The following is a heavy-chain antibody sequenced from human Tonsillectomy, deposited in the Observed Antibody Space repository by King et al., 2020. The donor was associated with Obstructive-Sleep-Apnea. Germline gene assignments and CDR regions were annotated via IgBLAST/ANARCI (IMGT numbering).Heavy chain of an antibody. CDR2: IFYSGST. D-gene: IGHD6-13*01. CDR1: GGSISSGGYS. Sequence: QLQESGPGLVKPSQTLSLTCAVSGGSISSGGYSWSWIRQPPGKGLEWIGYIFYSGSTYYNPSLKSRVTISVDTSKNQFSLKLSSVTAADTAVYYCARGGIDLRYSSSWYDSGYYYGMDVWGQGTTVTVSS. J-gene: IGHJ6*02. V-gene: IGHV4-30-4*07. CDR3: ARGGIDLRYSSSWYDSGYYYGMDV.